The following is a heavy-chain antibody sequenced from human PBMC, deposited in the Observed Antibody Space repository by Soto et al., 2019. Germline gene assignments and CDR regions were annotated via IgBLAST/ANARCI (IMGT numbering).Heavy chain of an antibody. Sequence: SETLSLTCTVSGGSFKSGSYSWRCMRQPPGKGLEWIGYVYHTGRTSYNPSLKSRVTISIDTSKNQFSLKLSSVTATDTAVYYCARQRTTVVTQAYFDHWGQGALVTVSS. V-gene: IGHV4-61*01. D-gene: IGHD2-21*02. CDR3: ARQRTTVVTQAYFDH. J-gene: IGHJ4*02. CDR2: VYHTGRT. CDR1: GGSFKSGSYS.